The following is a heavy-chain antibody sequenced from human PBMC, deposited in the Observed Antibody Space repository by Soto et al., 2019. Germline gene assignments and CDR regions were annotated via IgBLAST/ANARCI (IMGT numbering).Heavy chain of an antibody. CDR2: ISGSGGST. CDR3: AKDVEGSGSYYNDRTRFDY. V-gene: IGHV3-23*01. Sequence: GGSLRLSCAASGFTFSSYAMSWVRQAPGKGLEWVSAISGSGGSTYYADSVKGRFTISRDNSKNTLYLQMNSLRAEDTAVYYCAKDVEGSGSYYNDRTRFDYWGQGTLVTVSS. CDR1: GFTFSSYA. J-gene: IGHJ4*02. D-gene: IGHD3-10*01.